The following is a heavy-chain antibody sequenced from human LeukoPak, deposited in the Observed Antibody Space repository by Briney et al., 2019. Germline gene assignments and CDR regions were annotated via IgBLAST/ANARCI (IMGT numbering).Heavy chain of an antibody. D-gene: IGHD3-3*01. CDR1: GGSLSGSY. V-gene: IGHV4-34*01. CDR2: INHSGSA. CDR3: ARARRDSGYYKVDY. J-gene: IGHJ4*02. Sequence: SETLSLTCTVYGGSLSGSYWSWIRQPPGKGLEWIGEINHSGSANYNPSLKSRVTLSIDKSKNQFSLNLNSVTAADTAVYYCARARRDSGYYKVDYWGQGTLVTVSS.